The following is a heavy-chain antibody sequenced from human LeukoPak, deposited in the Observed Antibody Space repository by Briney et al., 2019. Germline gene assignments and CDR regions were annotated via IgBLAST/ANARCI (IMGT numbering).Heavy chain of an antibody. V-gene: IGHV3-66*02. CDR2: IYSAGGT. D-gene: IGHD1-26*01. J-gene: IGHJ4*02. CDR3: ASGSSLGQVDY. Sequence: GGSLRLSCAASGFTVSNNYMTWVRQAPGKGLEWVSLIYSAGGTLYADSVKGRFTISRDNSKNTLYLQMNSLRTEDTAVYYSASGSSLGQVDYWGQGTLVTVSS. CDR1: GFTVSNNY.